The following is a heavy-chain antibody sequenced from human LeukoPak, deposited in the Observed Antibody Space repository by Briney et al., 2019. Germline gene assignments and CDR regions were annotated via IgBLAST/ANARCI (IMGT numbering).Heavy chain of an antibody. CDR1: GGSFSGYY. Sequence: SSETLSLTCAVYGGSFSGYYWSWIRQPPGKGLEWIGYIYYSGSTNYNPSLKSRVTISVDRSKNQFSLKLSSVTAADTAVYYCARDRYSSSFFDYWGQGTLVTVSS. D-gene: IGHD6-6*01. CDR3: ARDRYSSSFFDY. V-gene: IGHV4-59*12. J-gene: IGHJ4*02. CDR2: IYYSGST.